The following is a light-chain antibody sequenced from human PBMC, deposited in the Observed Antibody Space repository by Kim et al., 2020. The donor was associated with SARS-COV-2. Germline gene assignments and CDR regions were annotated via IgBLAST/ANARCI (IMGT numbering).Light chain of an antibody. V-gene: IGKV1-17*01. Sequence: AAVGDRVTITCRASQDIRNDLGWYQQNPGRAPKRLIYGASSLQSGVPSRFSGSGSGTEFTLTISSLQPEDFATYFCLQHNTYPITVGQGTRLEIK. J-gene: IGKJ5*01. CDR2: GAS. CDR1: QDIRND. CDR3: LQHNTYPIT.